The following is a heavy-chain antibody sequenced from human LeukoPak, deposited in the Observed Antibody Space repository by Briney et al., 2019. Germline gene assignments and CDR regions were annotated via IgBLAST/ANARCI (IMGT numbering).Heavy chain of an antibody. CDR2: IIPIFGTA. J-gene: IGHJ3*02. V-gene: IGHV1-69*06. CDR1: GGTFSSYA. Sequence: ASVKVPCKASGGTFSSYAISWVRQAPGQGLEWMGGIIPIFGTANYAQKFQGRVTITADKSTSTAYMELSSLRSEDTAVYYCARWGSLEYSSSSVAFDIWGQGTMVTVSS. D-gene: IGHD6-6*01. CDR3: ARWGSLEYSSSSVAFDI.